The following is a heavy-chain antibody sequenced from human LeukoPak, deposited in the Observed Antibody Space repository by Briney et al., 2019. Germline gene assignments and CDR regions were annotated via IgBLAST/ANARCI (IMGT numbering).Heavy chain of an antibody. D-gene: IGHD2-2*02. V-gene: IGHV3-48*01. CDR2: ISSSSSTI. Sequence: PGGSLRLSCAASGFTFSSYSMNWVRQAPGKGLEWVSYISSSSSTIYYADSVKGRFTISRDNANNSLYLQMNSLRAEDTAVYYCARETDIVVVPAAIGDWGQGTLVTVSS. CDR1: GFTFSSYS. CDR3: ARETDIVVVPAAIGD. J-gene: IGHJ4*02.